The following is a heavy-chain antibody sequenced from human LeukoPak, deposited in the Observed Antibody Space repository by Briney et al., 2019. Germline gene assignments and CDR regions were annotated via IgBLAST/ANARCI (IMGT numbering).Heavy chain of an antibody. Sequence: GGSLRLSCAASGYTFDDYAMHWVRQAPGKGLEWVSLISVDGGSTYYADSVKGRFTISRDNSKNSLYLQMNSLRTEGTALYYCAKGGGTAMVRLGDYWGQGTLVTVSS. CDR1: GYTFDDYA. V-gene: IGHV3-43*02. J-gene: IGHJ4*02. CDR2: ISVDGGST. D-gene: IGHD5-18*01. CDR3: AKGGGTAMVRLGDY.